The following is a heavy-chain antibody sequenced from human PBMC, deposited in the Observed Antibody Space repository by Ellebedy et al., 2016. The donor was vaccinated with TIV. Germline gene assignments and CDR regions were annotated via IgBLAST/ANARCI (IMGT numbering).Heavy chain of an antibody. CDR3: ARARYGAYRYFDL. Sequence: SETLSLTCAIYGGSFSGYYWSWIRQPPGKGLEWIGEINHSGSTNYNPSLKRRVTISVDTSKNQFSLKMSSVTAADTAVYYCARARYGAYRYFDLWGRGTLVTVSS. J-gene: IGHJ2*01. CDR2: INHSGST. V-gene: IGHV4-34*01. CDR1: GGSFSGYY. D-gene: IGHD4-17*01.